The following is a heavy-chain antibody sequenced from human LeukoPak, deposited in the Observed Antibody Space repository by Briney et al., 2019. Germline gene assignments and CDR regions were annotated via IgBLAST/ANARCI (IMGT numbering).Heavy chain of an antibody. CDR1: GFTVSNSF. Sequence: PGGFLRLSCAASGFTVSNSFMSWIRQAPGKGREWVSVIYSDGTSYYADSVKARFSISRDNSKNSLYLQMNSLRVEDTAMYYCTKTGGPWDWGQGTLVTVSS. CDR3: TKTGGPWD. J-gene: IGHJ4*02. CDR2: IYSDGTS. V-gene: IGHV3-53*01. D-gene: IGHD7-27*01.